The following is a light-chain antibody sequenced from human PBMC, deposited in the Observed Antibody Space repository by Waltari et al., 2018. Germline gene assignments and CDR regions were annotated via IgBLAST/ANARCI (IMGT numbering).Light chain of an antibody. Sequence: QSVLTLPPSASGPPGQTVTISCSGSSSNIGSYPVNWYQQVSGAAPKLLIHSNNQRPSGGPDRFSGSTSGTSASLVISGLQSEDEAEYYCASWDSGLNGYIFATGTKVTV. CDR2: SNN. CDR1: SSNIGSYP. V-gene: IGLV1-44*01. CDR3: ASWDSGLNGYI. J-gene: IGLJ1*01.